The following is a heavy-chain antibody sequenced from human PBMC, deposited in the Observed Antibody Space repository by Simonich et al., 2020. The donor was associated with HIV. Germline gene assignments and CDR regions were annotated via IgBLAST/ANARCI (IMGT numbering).Heavy chain of an antibody. CDR3: ARGPQQVVPVFDAFDI. Sequence: QVQLVQSGAEVKKPGASVKVSCKASGYTFTDYYMHWVRQAPGQGLEWRGWINPNSGGTNYAQKFQGRVTMTRDTSISTAYMELSRLRSDDTAVYYCARGPQQVVPVFDAFDIWGPRTMVTVSS. CDR2: INPNSGGT. V-gene: IGHV1-2*02. CDR1: GYTFTDYY. D-gene: IGHD6-13*01. J-gene: IGHJ3*02.